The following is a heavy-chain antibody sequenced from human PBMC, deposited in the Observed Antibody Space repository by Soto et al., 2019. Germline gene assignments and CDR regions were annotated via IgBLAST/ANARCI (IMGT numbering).Heavy chain of an antibody. CDR2: IITVLDMA. Sequence: QVQLVQSGAEVKKPGSSVKVSCKTSGGTFSSDTVISWVRQAPGQGLEWMGRIITVLDMANYAQKFQGRVTIIADKSTSTAYMELSSLRSEDTAVYYCAREGDYDYRDVFDLWGRGTLVSVSS. D-gene: IGHD4-17*01. CDR1: GGTFSSDT. CDR3: AREGDYDYRDVFDL. J-gene: IGHJ2*01. V-gene: IGHV1-69*08.